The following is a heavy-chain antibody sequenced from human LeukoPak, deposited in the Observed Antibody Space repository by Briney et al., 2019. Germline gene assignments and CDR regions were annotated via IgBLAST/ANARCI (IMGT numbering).Heavy chain of an antibody. CDR1: GFTLTSHA. J-gene: IGHJ4*02. CDR3: AKGNYGSGNYYRDYLDY. D-gene: IGHD3-10*01. V-gene: IGHV3-23*01. CDR2: ISGSNSRT. Sequence: GGSLRLSCAASGFTLTSHAMNWVRQAPGKGLEWVSSISGSNSRTYYGDSVKGRFTISRDNSKNTLYLQMNSLRAEDTATYYCAKGNYGSGNYYRDYLDYWGQGILVIVSS.